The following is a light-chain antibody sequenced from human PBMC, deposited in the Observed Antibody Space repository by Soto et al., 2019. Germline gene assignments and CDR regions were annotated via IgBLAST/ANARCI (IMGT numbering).Light chain of an antibody. CDR1: RSLLYSFNNKNY. Sequence: ITSSQESLAVSLGARATINCKSSRSLLYSFNNKNYLAWYQQKPGQPPQLFIYWASTRASGVPDRFSGSASGTDFPLTISIRPVEDVAIYYCPEYYCSPITFC. J-gene: IGKJ5*01. CDR3: PEYYCSPIT. CDR2: WAS. V-gene: IGKV4-1*01.